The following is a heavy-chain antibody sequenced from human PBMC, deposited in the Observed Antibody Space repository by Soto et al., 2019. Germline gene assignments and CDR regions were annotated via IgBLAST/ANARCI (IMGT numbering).Heavy chain of an antibody. Sequence: RSLTCTVSGGSISSGGYYWSWIRQHPGKGLEWIGYIYYSGSTYYNPSLKSRVTISVDTSKNQFSLKLSSVTAADTAVYYCARDRRDFWSGYHSDYWGQGTLVPVSS. CDR2: IYYSGST. CDR3: ARDRRDFWSGYHSDY. J-gene: IGHJ4*02. V-gene: IGHV4-31*03. D-gene: IGHD3-3*01. CDR1: GGSISSGGYY.